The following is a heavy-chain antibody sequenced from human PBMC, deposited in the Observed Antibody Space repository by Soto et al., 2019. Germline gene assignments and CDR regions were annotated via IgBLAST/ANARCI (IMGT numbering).Heavy chain of an antibody. J-gene: IGHJ6*02. CDR2: MNAKSGDT. CDR1: GDAFSDFD. D-gene: IGHD3-16*01. V-gene: IGHV1-8*01. Sequence: ASVKVSCKDSGDAFSDFDINWLRQASGQGPEWMGWMNAKSGDTFFAQRFQGKFNMTWDTSLSTAYMEVGSLTSDDTAIYYCARGNPFNYAGFDVWGQGTTVTVS. CDR3: ARGNPFNYAGFDV.